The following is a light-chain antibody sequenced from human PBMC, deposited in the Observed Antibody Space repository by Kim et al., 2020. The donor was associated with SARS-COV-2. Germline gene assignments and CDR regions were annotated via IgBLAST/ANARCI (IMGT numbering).Light chain of an antibody. CDR1: SSNIGNNY. CDR2: DNN. J-gene: IGLJ2*01. V-gene: IGLV1-51*01. Sequence: QSVLTQPPSVSAAPGQKVTISCSGSSSNIGNNYVSWYQQQFPGTAPKLLIYDNNKRPSGIPDRFSGSKSGTSATLGITGLQTGDEADYYCGTWDSSLSAGVVFGGGTKVTVL. CDR3: GTWDSSLSAGVV.